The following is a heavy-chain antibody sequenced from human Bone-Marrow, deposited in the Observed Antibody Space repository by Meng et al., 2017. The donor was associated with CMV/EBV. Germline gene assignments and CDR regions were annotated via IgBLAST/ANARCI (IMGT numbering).Heavy chain of an antibody. V-gene: IGHV1-8*01. CDR1: GYTFTSYD. Sequence: ASVKVSRKPSGYTFTSYDINWVRQATGQGLEWMGWMNPNSGNTGYAQKFQGRVTMTRNTSISTAYMELSSLRSEDTAVYYCAREWGAVAGTGYYYYGMDVWGQGTTVTVSS. J-gene: IGHJ6*02. D-gene: IGHD6-19*01. CDR2: MNPNSGNT. CDR3: AREWGAVAGTGYYYYGMDV.